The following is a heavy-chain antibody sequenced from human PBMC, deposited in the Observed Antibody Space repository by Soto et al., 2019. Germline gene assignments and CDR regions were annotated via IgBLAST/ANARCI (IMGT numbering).Heavy chain of an antibody. CDR2: IYYSGST. V-gene: IGHV4-39*01. J-gene: IGHJ5*02. Sequence: SETLSLTCTVSGGSISSSSYYWGWIRQPPGKGLEWIGSIYYSGSTYYNPSLKSRVTISVDTSKNQFSLKLSSVTAADTAVYYCARNLYSSSWYGSFWFDPWGQGTPVTVSS. CDR1: GGSISSSSYY. D-gene: IGHD6-13*01. CDR3: ARNLYSSSWYGSFWFDP.